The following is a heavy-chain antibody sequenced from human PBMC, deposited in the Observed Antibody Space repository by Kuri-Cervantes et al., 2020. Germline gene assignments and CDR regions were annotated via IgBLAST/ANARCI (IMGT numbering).Heavy chain of an antibody. V-gene: IGHV3-48*02. D-gene: IGHD3-10*01. CDR1: GYTFSSYS. CDR2: ISSSSSTI. Sequence: LTCAASGYTFSSYSMNWVRQAPGKGLEWVSYISSSSSTIYYADSVKGRFTISRDNAKNSLYLQMNSLRDEDTAVYYCARDRVLPLYYYYGMDVWGQGTTVTVSS. J-gene: IGHJ6*02. CDR3: ARDRVLPLYYYYGMDV.